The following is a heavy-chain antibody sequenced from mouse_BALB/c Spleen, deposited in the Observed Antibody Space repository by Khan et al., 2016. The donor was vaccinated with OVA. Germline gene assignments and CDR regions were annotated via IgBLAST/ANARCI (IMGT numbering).Heavy chain of an antibody. D-gene: IGHD3-1*01. Sequence: EVQLQESGPGLVKPTQSLSLTCSVTGYSITSGYFWNWIRQFPGNKLEWVGYIRYDGSNNYNPSLKNRISITRDTSKNQFFLQLNSVTTEDTATYSCARGGSSGPAWFTYWGQGTLVTVSA. CDR2: IRYDGSN. CDR1: GYSITSGYF. J-gene: IGHJ3*01. V-gene: IGHV3-6*02. CDR3: ARGGSSGPAWFTY.